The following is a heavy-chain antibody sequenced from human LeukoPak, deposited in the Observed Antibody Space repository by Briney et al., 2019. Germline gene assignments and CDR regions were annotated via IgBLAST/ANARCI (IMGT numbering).Heavy chain of an antibody. J-gene: IGHJ4*02. V-gene: IGHV1-2*02. CDR3: ARGSGGYSYGCDY. CDR2: INPNSGGT. CDR1: GYTSTGYY. D-gene: IGHD5-18*01. Sequence: ASVKVSCKASGYTSTGYYMHWVRQAPGQGLEWMGWINPNSGGTNYAQKFQGRVTMTRDTSISTAYMELSRLRSDDTAVYYCARGSGGYSYGCDYWGQGTLVTVSS.